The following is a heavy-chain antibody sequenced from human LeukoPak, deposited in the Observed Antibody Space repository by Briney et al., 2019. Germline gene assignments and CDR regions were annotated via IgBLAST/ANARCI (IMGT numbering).Heavy chain of an antibody. CDR1: GGSISSGSYY. V-gene: IGHV4-61*01. J-gene: IGHJ2*01. CDR3: ARDSPPEYSNCGYFDR. Sequence: SETLSLTCTVSGGSISSGSYYWSWIRQPPGKGLEWIGHIYYSGSTNYNPSLKSRVTISVDTSKNQFSLKLSSVTAADTDVYYCARDSPPEYSNCGYFDRWGRGTLVTVS. D-gene: IGHD4-11*01. CDR2: IYYSGST.